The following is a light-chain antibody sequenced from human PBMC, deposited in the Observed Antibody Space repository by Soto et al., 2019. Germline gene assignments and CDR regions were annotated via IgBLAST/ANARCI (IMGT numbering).Light chain of an antibody. V-gene: IGLV2-14*01. CDR3: SSYTSSSTL. J-gene: IGLJ1*01. CDR2: EVS. Sequence: QSVLTQPASVSGSPGQSITISCTGTSSDVGSYNYVSWYQQHPGKAPKLMIYEVSDRPSGISSRFSGSKSGNTASLTISGLKTEDEADYYCSSYTSSSTLFGTGTKV. CDR1: SSDVGSYNY.